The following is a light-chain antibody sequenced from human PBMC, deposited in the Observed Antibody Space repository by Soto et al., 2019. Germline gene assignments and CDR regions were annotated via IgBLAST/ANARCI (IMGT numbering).Light chain of an antibody. CDR1: QGIRNG. CDR3: LQDYSYPYT. J-gene: IGKJ2*01. CDR2: AAS. V-gene: IGKV1-6*01. Sequence: AIQMTQSPSSLSASVGDRVTITCRASQGIRNGLGWYQQKPGKAPKLLIFAASSVQSGVPSRFSGSGAGTDFTLTISSLQPEDFATYYCLQDYSYPYTFGQGTKVDIK.